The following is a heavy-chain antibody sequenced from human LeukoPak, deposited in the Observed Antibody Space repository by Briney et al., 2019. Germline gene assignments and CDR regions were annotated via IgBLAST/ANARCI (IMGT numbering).Heavy chain of an antibody. J-gene: IGHJ6*03. V-gene: IGHV3-23*01. Sequence: GRSLRLSCAASGFSLSSYAMSWVRQAPGKGLEWVSAISSTDAGTYHADSVKGRFTISRDNSKNTLYLQMNSLRAEDTAIYYCAKNYGSGSSVKYYYYMDVWGKGTTVTVSS. D-gene: IGHD3-10*01. CDR1: GFSLSSYA. CDR3: AKNYGSGSSVKYYYYMDV. CDR2: ISSTDAGT.